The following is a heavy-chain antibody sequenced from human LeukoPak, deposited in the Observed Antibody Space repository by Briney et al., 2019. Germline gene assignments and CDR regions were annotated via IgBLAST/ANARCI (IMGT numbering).Heavy chain of an antibody. J-gene: IGHJ4*02. Sequence: PGGSLRLSCAASEFTFSSYGMNWVRQAPGKGLEWVSAISGSGVSTYYADSVKGRFTISRDNSKNTLYLQMNSLRAEDTAVYYCAKGSYYGKVLWGQGTLVTVSS. CDR3: AKGSYYGKVL. D-gene: IGHD3-10*01. CDR1: EFTFSSYG. CDR2: ISGSGVST. V-gene: IGHV3-23*01.